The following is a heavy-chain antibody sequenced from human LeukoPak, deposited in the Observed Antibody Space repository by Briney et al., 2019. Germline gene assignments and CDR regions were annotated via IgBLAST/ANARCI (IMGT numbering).Heavy chain of an antibody. J-gene: IGHJ4*02. V-gene: IGHV1-2*02. CDR3: ASTPSVNYYGSGSYYSFDY. CDR2: INPNSGGT. D-gene: IGHD3-10*01. Sequence: ASVKVSCKASGYTFTGYYMHWVRQAPGQGLEWMGWINPNSGGTNYAQKFQGRVTMTRDTSISTAYMELSRLRSDDTAVYYCASTPSVNYYGSGSYYSFDYWGQGTLVTVSS. CDR1: GYTFTGYY.